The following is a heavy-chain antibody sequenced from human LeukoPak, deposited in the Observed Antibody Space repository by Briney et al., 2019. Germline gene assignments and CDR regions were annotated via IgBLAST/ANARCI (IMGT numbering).Heavy chain of an antibody. CDR1: GYRFSSNW. V-gene: IGHV5-51*01. Sequence: GESLKISCKGSGYRFSSNWIGWVRQMPGKGLEWMGIIYPGDSDTRYSPSFQGQVTISADKSINTAYLQWSSLKASDTAMHYCARRDYAFDIWGQGTTVTVSS. CDR3: ARRDYAFDI. CDR2: IYPGDSDT. J-gene: IGHJ3*02.